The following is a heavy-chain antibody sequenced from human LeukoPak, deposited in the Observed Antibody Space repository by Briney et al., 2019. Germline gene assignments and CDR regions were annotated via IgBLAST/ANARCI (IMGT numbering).Heavy chain of an antibody. Sequence: GGSLRLSCAASKFTFNSYAMHWVRQAPGKGLEGVAVISYDGSNKYYADSVKGRFTISRDNSKNTLYLQMNSLRAEDTAVYYCARDWRLQLPFDYWGQGTLVTVSS. CDR2: ISYDGSNK. CDR3: ARDWRLQLPFDY. J-gene: IGHJ4*02. V-gene: IGHV3-30*04. CDR1: KFTFNSYA. D-gene: IGHD5-24*01.